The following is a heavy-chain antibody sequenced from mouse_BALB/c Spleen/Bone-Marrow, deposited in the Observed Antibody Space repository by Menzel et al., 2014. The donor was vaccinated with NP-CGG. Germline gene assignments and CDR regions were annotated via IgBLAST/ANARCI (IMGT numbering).Heavy chain of an antibody. CDR1: GFTFSSYA. D-gene: IGHD2-4*01. CDR2: ISSGGSYT. J-gene: IGHJ2*01. V-gene: IGHV5-9-3*01. Sequence: EVPGVESGGGLVKPGGSLKLSCAASGFTFSSYAMSWVRQTPEKRLEWVATISSGGSYTYYPDSVKGRFTISRDNAKNTLFLQMSSLRSEDTAMYYCARHGITRLLDYWGQGTTLTVSS. CDR3: ARHGITRLLDY.